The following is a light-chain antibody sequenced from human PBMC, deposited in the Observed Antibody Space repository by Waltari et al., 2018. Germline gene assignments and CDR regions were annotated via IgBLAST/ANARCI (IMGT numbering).Light chain of an antibody. V-gene: IGKV3-20*01. Sequence: EIVLTQSPGTLSLSPGERATLSSRASQSVSSSYLAWYQQKPGQSPRLLIYGASRRATGIPDRLSGSGSGTDFTLTISRLEPEDFAVYYCQQYGSSTWTFGQGTKVEIK. CDR2: GAS. CDR3: QQYGSSTWT. CDR1: QSVSSSY. J-gene: IGKJ1*01.